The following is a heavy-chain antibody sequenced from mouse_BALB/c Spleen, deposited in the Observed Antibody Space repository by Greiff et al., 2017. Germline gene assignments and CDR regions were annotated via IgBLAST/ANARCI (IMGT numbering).Heavy chain of an antibody. J-gene: IGHJ2*01. CDR1: GFSLSSYG. V-gene: IGHV2-9*02. CDR3: DRDLDY. CDR2: IWAGGNT. Sequence: VQLQQSGPGLVAPSQCLSITCTASGFSLSSYGVHWVRQPPGKGLEWLGVIWAGGNTNYNSALMSRWSISKHNSKSQVFLKMNSLQIDDTAMYYCDRDLDYWGQGTTLTVSS.